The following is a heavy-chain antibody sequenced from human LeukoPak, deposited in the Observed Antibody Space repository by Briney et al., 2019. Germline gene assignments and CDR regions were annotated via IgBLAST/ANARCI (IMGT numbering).Heavy chain of an antibody. Sequence: PGGSLRLSCAASGFTFSDYYMSWIRQAPGKGLEWVSYISSSGSTIYYADSVKGRFTISRDNAKNSLYLQMNSLRAEDTAVYYCARVAPYDYSLWFDPWGQGTLVTVSS. CDR1: GFTFSDYY. J-gene: IGHJ5*02. D-gene: IGHD4-11*01. V-gene: IGHV3-11*04. CDR2: ISSSGSTI. CDR3: ARVAPYDYSLWFDP.